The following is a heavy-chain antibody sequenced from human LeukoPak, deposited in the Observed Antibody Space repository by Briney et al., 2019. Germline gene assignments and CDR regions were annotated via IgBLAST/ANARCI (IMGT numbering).Heavy chain of an antibody. D-gene: IGHD3-16*01. J-gene: IGHJ4*02. CDR3: ARAGGGLDY. CDR1: GYTFTAYY. CDR2: INPNNDGT. V-gene: IGHV1-2*02. Sequence: ASVKVSCKTSGYTFTAYYLNWVRQAPGQGLEWMGWINPNNDGTNYAQNFQGRVTMTRDTSISTAYMELNSLTSDVTAVYYCARAGGGLDYWGQGTLVTVSS.